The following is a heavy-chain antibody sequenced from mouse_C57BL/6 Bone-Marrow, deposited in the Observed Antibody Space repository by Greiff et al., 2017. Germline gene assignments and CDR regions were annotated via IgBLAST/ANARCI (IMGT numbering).Heavy chain of an antibody. D-gene: IGHD1-1*01. CDR2: IHPNSGST. J-gene: IGHJ1*03. CDR3: ARGGYGSYGYFDV. V-gene: IGHV1-64*01. Sequence: VQLQQPGAELVKPGASVKLSCKASGYTFTSYWMHWVKQRPGQGLEWIGMIHPNSGSTNYHEKSKSKATLTVDKSYSTAYMQLSSLTSEDSAVYYCARGGYGSYGYFDVWGTGTTVTVSS. CDR1: GYTFTSYW.